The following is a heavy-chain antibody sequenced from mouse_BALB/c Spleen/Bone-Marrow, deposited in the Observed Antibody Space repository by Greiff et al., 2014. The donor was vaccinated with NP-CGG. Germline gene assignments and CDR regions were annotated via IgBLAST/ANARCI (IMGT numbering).Heavy chain of an antibody. CDR3: ARHHGYFDH. V-gene: IGHV3-1*02. Sequence: VQLQQSGPDLVKPSQSLSLTCTVTGYSITSGYSWHWIRQFPGNKLEWMGFISYSGGSNYNPSLKSRVSISRDTSKNQFFLQLNSVTSEDAATYYCARHHGYFDHWGQGTTLTVSS. CDR2: ISYSGGS. J-gene: IGHJ2*01. D-gene: IGHD1-1*02. CDR1: GYSITSGYS.